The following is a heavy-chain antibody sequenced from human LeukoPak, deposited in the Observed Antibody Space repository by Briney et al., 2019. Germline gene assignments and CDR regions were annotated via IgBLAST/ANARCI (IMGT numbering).Heavy chain of an antibody. Sequence: GASVKVSCKASGDIFTTYYVHWVRQAPGQGLEWIGFINPSGGSTSYAQKFQGRVTMTRVTSTSTVYMELSSLRSDDTAVYYCARNVDSGLDYWGQGSLVTVSS. V-gene: IGHV1-46*03. J-gene: IGHJ4*02. CDR2: INPSGGST. D-gene: IGHD3-10*01. CDR1: GDIFTTYY. CDR3: ARNVDSGLDY.